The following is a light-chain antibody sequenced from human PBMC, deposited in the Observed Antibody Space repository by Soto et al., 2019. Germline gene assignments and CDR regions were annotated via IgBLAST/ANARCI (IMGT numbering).Light chain of an antibody. CDR3: SSYTGSTTLHYV. J-gene: IGLJ1*01. V-gene: IGLV2-14*01. Sequence: QSALTQPASVSGSPGQSITISCTGTSSDVGGYNYVSWYQQHPGKAPKLLIYDVSNRPSGASNRFSGSKSGNTASLTISGLQAEDEADYDCSSYTGSTTLHYVFGTGTKLTGL. CDR2: DVS. CDR1: SSDVGGYNY.